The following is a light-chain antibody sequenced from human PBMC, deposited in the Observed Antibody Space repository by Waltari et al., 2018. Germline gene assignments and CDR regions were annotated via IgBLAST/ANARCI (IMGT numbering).Light chain of an antibody. Sequence: QSVLTQPPSVSGAPGQRVTISCTGSSSNIGAGSDVHWYQQFSGTAPKLLIFDNDKRPAGGPDRLAGARSGTSAYLAITGLQTDEEADYFCQSYDSGQWVFGGGTKVTVL. CDR1: SSNIGAGSD. J-gene: IGLJ3*02. V-gene: IGLV1-40*01. CDR3: QSYDSGQWV. CDR2: DND.